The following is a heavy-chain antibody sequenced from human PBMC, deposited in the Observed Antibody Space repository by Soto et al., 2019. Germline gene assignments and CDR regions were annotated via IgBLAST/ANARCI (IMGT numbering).Heavy chain of an antibody. J-gene: IGHJ4*02. CDR2: IIPIFGTP. CDR1: GGIFSTYA. V-gene: IGHV1-69*01. D-gene: IGHD3-10*01. CDR3: ARDRDDYGSGNYYNRIDF. Sequence: QVQLVQSGAEVKKPGSSVKVSCKASGGIFSTYAISWLRQAPGQGLEWMGGIIPIFGTPNYAQRFQGRVTIAADESTSTASMELSRLRSEDTAGYYCARDRDDYGSGNYYNRIDFWGQGTLVTVSS.